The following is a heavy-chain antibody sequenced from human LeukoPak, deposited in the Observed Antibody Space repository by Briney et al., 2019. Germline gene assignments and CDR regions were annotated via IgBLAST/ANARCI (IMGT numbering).Heavy chain of an antibody. V-gene: IGHV3-11*01. CDR1: GFTFTDYY. J-gene: IGHJ4*02. D-gene: IGHD5-12*01. Sequence: GGSLRLSCVASGFTFTDYYMTWIRQAPGKGLEWISYVSTSSYTIYYPDPVQGRFPISRDNVKISLSLQMNSLRVEDTAVYYCARDRRSPHSAYDWGHLDYWGQGTLVTVSS. CDR2: VSTSSYTI. CDR3: ARDRRSPHSAYDWGHLDY.